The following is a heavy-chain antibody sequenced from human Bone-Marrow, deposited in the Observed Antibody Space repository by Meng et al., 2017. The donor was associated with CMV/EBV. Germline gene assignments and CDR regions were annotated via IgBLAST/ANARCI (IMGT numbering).Heavy chain of an antibody. CDR3: ARGGYSYGFVV. D-gene: IGHD5-18*01. CDR1: GGSVSSGSYY. J-gene: IGHJ6*01. Sequence: SETLSLTCTVSGGSVSSGSYYWSWIRQPPGKGLEWIGYIYYSGSTNYNPSLKSRVTISVDTSKNQFSLKLSSVTAADTAVYYCARGGYSYGFVVWGPGTTVTVYS. CDR2: IYYSGST. V-gene: IGHV4-61*01.